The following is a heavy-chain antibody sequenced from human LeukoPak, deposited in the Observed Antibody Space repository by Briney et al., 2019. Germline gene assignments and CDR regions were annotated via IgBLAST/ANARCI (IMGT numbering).Heavy chain of an antibody. CDR3: ARPRTYYDFWRGYPPFDY. CDR1: GFTFSAYA. Sequence: GGSLRLSCSASGFTFSAYAMHWVRQAPGKRLEYVSAISPDGTSTYYADSVRGRFSISRDNSKNTLYLQMSSLRAEDTAVYYCARPRTYYDFWRGYPPFDYWGQGTLVTVSS. CDR2: ISPDGTST. J-gene: IGHJ4*02. D-gene: IGHD3-3*01. V-gene: IGHV3-64D*06.